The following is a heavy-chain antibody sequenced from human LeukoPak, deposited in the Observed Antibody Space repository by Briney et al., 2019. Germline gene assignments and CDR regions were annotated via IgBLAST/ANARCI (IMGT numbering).Heavy chain of an antibody. J-gene: IGHJ4*02. CDR3: ARGTDYGDS. V-gene: IGHV4-59*01. Sequence: PSETLSLTCTVSGGSISSYYWSWIRQPPGKGLEWIGYSSYSGNTNYNPSLKSRVTLLVDTSKNQFSLNLFSVTAADTAVYYCARGTDYGDSWGLGTLVTVSS. D-gene: IGHD2-2*01. CDR2: SSYSGNT. CDR1: GGSISSYY.